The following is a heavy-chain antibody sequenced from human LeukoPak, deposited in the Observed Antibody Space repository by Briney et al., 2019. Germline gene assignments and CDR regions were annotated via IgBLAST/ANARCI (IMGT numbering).Heavy chain of an antibody. CDR1: GFTFSSYG. Sequence: GGTLRLSCAASGFTFSSYGMSWVRQAPGKGLEWVSAISGSGGSTYYADSVKGRFTISRDNSKNTLYLQMNSLRAEDTAVYYCAKDQGYSGYDREDGYFDYWGQGTLVTVSS. CDR2: ISGSGGST. CDR3: AKDQGYSGYDREDGYFDY. D-gene: IGHD5-12*01. V-gene: IGHV3-23*01. J-gene: IGHJ4*02.